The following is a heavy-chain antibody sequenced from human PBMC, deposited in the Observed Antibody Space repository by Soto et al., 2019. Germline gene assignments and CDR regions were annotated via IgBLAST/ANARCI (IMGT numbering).Heavy chain of an antibody. V-gene: IGHV1-46*01. CDR3: ARDEVALRGLIRLFEHYNHGMDV. D-gene: IGHD3-10*01. CDR1: GYTFTDYY. J-gene: IGHJ6*02. Sequence: QVQLVQSGAAVKKPGASVIISCKASGYTFTDYYIHWVRQAPGQGLEWMAISDPTSESTRSAQKFQARVTMTSDTSTATFCMELDSLTSEATAIYYCARDEVALRGLIRLFEHYNHGMDVWGQGTTVIVSS. CDR2: SDPTSEST.